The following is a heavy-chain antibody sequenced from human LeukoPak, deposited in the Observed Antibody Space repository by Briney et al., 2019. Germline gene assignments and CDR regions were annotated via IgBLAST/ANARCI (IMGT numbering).Heavy chain of an antibody. CDR1: GYTFTIYG. Sequence: ASVKVSCKASGYTFTIYGISWVRQAPGQGLEWMGWISTYNGNTNYAQKLQGRVTMTRDTSTSTAYMELRSLRSDDTAVYYCARGGDSSGLNRFAYWGQGTLVTVSS. CDR3: ARGGDSSGLNRFAY. D-gene: IGHD3-22*01. CDR2: ISTYNGNT. J-gene: IGHJ4*02. V-gene: IGHV1-18*01.